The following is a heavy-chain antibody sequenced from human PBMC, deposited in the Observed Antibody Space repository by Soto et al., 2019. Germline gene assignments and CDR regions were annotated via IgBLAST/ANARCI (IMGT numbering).Heavy chain of an antibody. CDR3: ARDPKYCSSTSCYNGGDY. J-gene: IGHJ4*02. Sequence: ASVKVSCKASGYTFTSYGISWVRQAPGQGLEWMGWISAYNGNTNYAQKLQGRVTMTTDTSTSTAYMELRSLRSDDTAVYYCARDPKYCSSTSCYNGGDYWGQGTLVTVSS. CDR1: GYTFTSYG. CDR2: ISAYNGNT. V-gene: IGHV1-18*01. D-gene: IGHD2-2*02.